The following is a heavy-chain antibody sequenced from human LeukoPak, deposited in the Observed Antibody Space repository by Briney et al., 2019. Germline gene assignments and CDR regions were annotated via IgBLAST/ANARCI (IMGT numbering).Heavy chain of an antibody. Sequence: PSETLSLTCTVSGGSISSGSYYWSWVRQPAGKGLEWIGRIYTSGSTNYNPSLKSRVTISVDTSKNQFSRKRSAVTAADTAGYYCARLPPSYYYDSSGYYPAYYYYGMDVWGQGTTVTVSS. CDR3: ARLPPSYYYDSSGYYPAYYYYGMDV. CDR2: IYTSGST. V-gene: IGHV4-61*02. D-gene: IGHD3-22*01. J-gene: IGHJ6*02. CDR1: GGSISSGSYY.